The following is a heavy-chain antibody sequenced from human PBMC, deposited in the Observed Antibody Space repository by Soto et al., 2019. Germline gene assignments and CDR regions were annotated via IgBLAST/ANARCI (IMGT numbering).Heavy chain of an antibody. V-gene: IGHV3-30*18. CDR1: GFTFSSYG. D-gene: IGHD2-21*01. CDR2: ISYDGSNK. Sequence: GGSLRLSCAASGFTFSSYGMHWVRQAPGKGLEWVAVISYDGSNKYYADSVKGRFTISRDNSKNTLYLQMNSLRAEDTAVYYCAKGPLVVPDAFDIWGQGTMVTVSS. CDR3: AKGPLVVPDAFDI. J-gene: IGHJ3*02.